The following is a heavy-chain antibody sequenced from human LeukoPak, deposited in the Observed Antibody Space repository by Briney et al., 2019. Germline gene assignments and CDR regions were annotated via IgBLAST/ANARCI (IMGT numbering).Heavy chain of an antibody. CDR3: ARAVTIFGVVRYYYMDA. D-gene: IGHD3-3*01. V-gene: IGHV7-4-1*02. CDR2: INTNTGNP. CDR1: GYTLTSYA. Sequence: RASVKVSCKASGYTLTSYAMNWVRQAPGQGLEWMGWINTNTGNPTYAQGFTGRFVFSLDTSVSTAYLQISSLKAEDTAVYYCARAVTIFGVVRYYYMDAWGKGTTVTVSS. J-gene: IGHJ6*03.